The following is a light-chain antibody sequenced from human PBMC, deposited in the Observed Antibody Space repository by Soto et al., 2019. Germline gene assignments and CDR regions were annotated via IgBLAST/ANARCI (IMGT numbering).Light chain of an antibody. V-gene: IGLV2-23*02. CDR1: NSDIGNHNL. Sequence: QSALTQPASVSGSPGQSISISCTGTNSDIGNHNLVSWYQLHAGKAPKLMIYDVTKRPSGVSNRFSGSKSGNTASLTISGLQAADEADYYCCSYAGSSTLYVFGTGTKVTVL. CDR3: CSYAGSSTLYV. J-gene: IGLJ1*01. CDR2: DVT.